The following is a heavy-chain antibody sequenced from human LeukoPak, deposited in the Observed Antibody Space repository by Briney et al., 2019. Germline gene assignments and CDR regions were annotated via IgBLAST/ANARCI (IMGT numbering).Heavy chain of an antibody. V-gene: IGHV1-69*13. J-gene: IGHJ6*02. CDR2: IIPIFGTA. Sequence: SVKVSCKASGGTFSSYAISWVRQAPGQGLEWMGGIIPIFGTANYALKFQGRVTITADESTSTAYMELSSLRSEDTAVYYCARGTVRAADYYYGMDVWGQGTTVTVSS. CDR1: GGTFSSYA. CDR3: ARGTVRAADYYYGMDV. D-gene: IGHD3-10*01.